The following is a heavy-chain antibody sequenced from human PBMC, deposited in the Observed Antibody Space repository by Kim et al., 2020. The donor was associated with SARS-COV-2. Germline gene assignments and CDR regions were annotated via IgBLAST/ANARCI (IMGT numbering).Heavy chain of an antibody. CDR1: GGSISSSSYY. V-gene: IGHV4-39*01. CDR3: ARHGGGGHSSSWYYFDY. D-gene: IGHD6-13*01. Sequence: SETLSLTCTVSGGSISSSSYYWGWIRQPPGKGLEWIGSIYYSGSTYYNPSLKSRVTISVDTSKNQFSLKLSSVTAADTAVYYCARHGGGGHSSSWYYFDYWGQGTLVTVSS. CDR2: IYYSGST. J-gene: IGHJ4*02.